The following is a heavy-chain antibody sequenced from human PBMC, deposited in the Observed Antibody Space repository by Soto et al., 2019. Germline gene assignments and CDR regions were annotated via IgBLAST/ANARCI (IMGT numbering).Heavy chain of an antibody. CDR3: ARSDILTGYSYRYFDY. Sequence: GGSLRLSCAASGFTFSTYSMNWVRQAPGRGLEWVSSMTTSSNYIYYADSVKGRFTISRDNTKNSLYLQMNSLRAEDTAVYYCARSDILTGYSYRYFDYWSQGTLVTVSS. CDR2: MTTSSNYI. D-gene: IGHD3-9*01. J-gene: IGHJ4*02. CDR1: GFTFSTYS. V-gene: IGHV3-21*01.